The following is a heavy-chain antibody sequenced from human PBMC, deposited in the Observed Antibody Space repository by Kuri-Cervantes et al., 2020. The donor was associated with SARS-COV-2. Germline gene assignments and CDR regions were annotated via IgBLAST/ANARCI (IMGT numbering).Heavy chain of an antibody. CDR1: GFTFISYS. J-gene: IGHJ5*02. D-gene: IGHD3-10*01. V-gene: IGHV3-23*01. CDR3: AKDLGMVRALAGWFDH. CDR2: ISGSGGST. Sequence: LTCAASGFTFISYSMGWVRQAPGKGLEWVSAISGSGGSTYYADSVKGRFTISRDNSKNTLYLQMNSLRAEDKAVYYCAKDLGMVRALAGWFDHWGQGTLVTVSS.